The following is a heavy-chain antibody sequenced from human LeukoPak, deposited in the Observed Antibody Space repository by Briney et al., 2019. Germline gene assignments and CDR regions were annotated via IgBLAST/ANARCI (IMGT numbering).Heavy chain of an antibody. D-gene: IGHD6-13*01. CDR2: IKQDGSEK. Sequence: GGSLRLSCAASGFTFSSYWMSWVRQAPGKGLEWVANIKQDGSEKYYVDSVKGRFTISRGNAKNSLYLQMNSLRAEDTAVYYCSSLSYSSSWEFDYWGQGTLVTVSS. V-gene: IGHV3-7*01. CDR3: SSLSYSSSWEFDY. CDR1: GFTFSSYW. J-gene: IGHJ4*02.